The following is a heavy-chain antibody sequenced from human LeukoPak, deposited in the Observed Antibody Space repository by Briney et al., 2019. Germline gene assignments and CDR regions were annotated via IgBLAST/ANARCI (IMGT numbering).Heavy chain of an antibody. CDR3: AKDIAVSGIYYYYYMDV. Sequence: PGGSLRLSCGASGFTFSSYGMHWVRQAPGKGLEWVAFIRYDGSNKYYADSVKGRFTISRDNSKNTLYLQMNSLRAEDTAVYYCAKDIAVSGIYYYYYMDVWGKGATVTVSS. J-gene: IGHJ6*03. D-gene: IGHD6-19*01. CDR2: IRYDGSNK. CDR1: GFTFSSYG. V-gene: IGHV3-30*02.